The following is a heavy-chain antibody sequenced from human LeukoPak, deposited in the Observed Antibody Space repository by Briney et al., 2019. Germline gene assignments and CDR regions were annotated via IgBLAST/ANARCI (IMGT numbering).Heavy chain of an antibody. Sequence: SETLSLTCTVSGGSISSYYWSWIRQPPGKGLEWIGYIYYSGSTNYNPSLKSRVTISVDTSKNQFSLKPSSVTAADTAVYYCARHFEGSGVTIDYWGQGTLVTVSS. D-gene: IGHD3-10*01. CDR2: IYYSGST. CDR1: GGSISSYY. V-gene: IGHV4-59*08. CDR3: ARHFEGSGVTIDY. J-gene: IGHJ4*02.